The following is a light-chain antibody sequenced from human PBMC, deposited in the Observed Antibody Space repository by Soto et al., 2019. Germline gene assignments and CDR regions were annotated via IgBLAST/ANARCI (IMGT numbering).Light chain of an antibody. V-gene: IGKV3-11*01. CDR3: QQRGEWPPGAT. CDR1: QSVSSS. J-gene: IGKJ5*01. CDR2: GAS. Sequence: EIVLTESPGTLSLSPGERATLSCRASQSVSSSLAWYQQKPGQPPRLLMYGASTRATGIPARFSGSGSGTDFTLTISSLEPEDFAVYYCQQRGEWPPGATFGQGTRLEI.